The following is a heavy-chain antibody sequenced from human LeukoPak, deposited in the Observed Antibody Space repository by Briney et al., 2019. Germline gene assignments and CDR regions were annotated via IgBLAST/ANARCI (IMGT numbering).Heavy chain of an antibody. V-gene: IGHV4-59*08. Sequence: SETLSLTCTVSGGSISSYYWSWIRQPPGKGLEWIGYIHYSGSTNYNPSLKSRATISVDTSKAHFSLKLSSATAADTAVYYCARHDPGWFDTWGQGILVTVSS. CDR2: IHYSGST. D-gene: IGHD7-27*01. CDR3: ARHDPGWFDT. J-gene: IGHJ5*02. CDR1: GGSISSYY.